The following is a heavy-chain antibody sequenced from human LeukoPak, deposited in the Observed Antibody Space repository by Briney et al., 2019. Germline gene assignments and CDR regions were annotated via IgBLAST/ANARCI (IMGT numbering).Heavy chain of an antibody. D-gene: IGHD2-21*01. Sequence: GGSLRLSCAASGFTFSDYAMSWVRQAPAKGLEWVSSIGTNSGPTYYADSVKGRFTLSRDNSKNTLYLQMDSLRVGDTAVYYCTKDRGAVVNVIAMSRGRGTLVTVSS. CDR2: IGTNSGPT. CDR3: TKDRGAVVNVIAMS. J-gene: IGHJ4*02. CDR1: GFTFSDYA. V-gene: IGHV3-23*01.